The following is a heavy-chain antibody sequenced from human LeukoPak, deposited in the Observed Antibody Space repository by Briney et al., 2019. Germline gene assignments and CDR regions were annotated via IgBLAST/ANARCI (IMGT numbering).Heavy chain of an antibody. CDR1: GFTFGDYY. CDR3: ATTRYSSASYSVY. D-gene: IGHD6-19*01. CDR2: SSSGGSAI. J-gene: IGHJ4*02. Sequence: GGSLRLSCAASGFTFGDYYTIWIRQAPGKRLEWVSYSSSGGSAIYYADSVKGRFTISRYNAKNSVYLQMNSLRAEDTAVYYCATTRYSSASYSVYWGQGTLVTVSS. V-gene: IGHV3-11*04.